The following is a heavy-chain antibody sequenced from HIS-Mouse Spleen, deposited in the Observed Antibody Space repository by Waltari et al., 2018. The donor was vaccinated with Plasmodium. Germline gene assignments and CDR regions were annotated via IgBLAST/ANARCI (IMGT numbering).Heavy chain of an antibody. Sequence: EVQLVETGGGLIQPGGSLRLPCAASGFTVSSNYMSWVRQAPGQGREGVSVSYSVGSTYYADSVKGRFTISRDKSKNTLYLQMNSLRAEDTAVYYCARGNSGYSSSWYLFDYWGQGTLVTVSS. CDR1: GFTVSSNY. D-gene: IGHD6-13*01. CDR3: ARGNSGYSSSWYLFDY. CDR2: SYSVGST. J-gene: IGHJ4*02. V-gene: IGHV3-53*02.